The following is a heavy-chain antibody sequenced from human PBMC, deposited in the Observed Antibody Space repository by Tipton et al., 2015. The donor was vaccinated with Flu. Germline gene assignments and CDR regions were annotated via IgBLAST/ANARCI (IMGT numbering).Heavy chain of an antibody. Sequence: TLSLTCAVSGYPISSGYYWGWIRQPPGKGLECIGSIYHSGSTYYNPSLKSRVTISVDTSKNQFSLKLSSVTAADTAVYYCARRYCSGGSCVTGWFDPWGQGTLVTVSS. J-gene: IGHJ5*02. D-gene: IGHD2-15*01. CDR1: GYPISSGYY. CDR2: IYHSGST. CDR3: ARRYCSGGSCVTGWFDP. V-gene: IGHV4-38-2*01.